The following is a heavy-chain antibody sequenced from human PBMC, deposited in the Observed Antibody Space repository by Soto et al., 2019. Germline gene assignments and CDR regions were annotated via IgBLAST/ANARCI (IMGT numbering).Heavy chain of an antibody. J-gene: IGHJ6*02. D-gene: IGHD1-1*01. V-gene: IGHV3-30-3*01. CDR1: GFTFSSYA. Sequence: QVQLVESGGGVVQPGRSLRLSCAASGFTFSSYAMHWVRQAPGKGLEWVAVISYDGSNKYYADSVKGRFTISRDNPKNTLYLQMNSLRAEDTAVYYCARDPTTYCYYYYGMDVWGQGTTVTVSS. CDR2: ISYDGSNK. CDR3: ARDPTTYCYYYYGMDV.